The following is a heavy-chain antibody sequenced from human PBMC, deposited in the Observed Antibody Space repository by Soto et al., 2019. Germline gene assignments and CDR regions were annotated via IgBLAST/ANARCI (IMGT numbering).Heavy chain of an antibody. D-gene: IGHD6-13*01. CDR3: AKDRNFYSSSWSD. Sequence: PRGSLRLSCAASGFTFSSYAMSWVSQAPGKGLEWVSAISGSGGSTYYADSVKGRFTISRDNSKNTLYLQMNSLRAEDTAVYYCAKDRNFYSSSWSDWGQGTLVTVSS. CDR1: GFTFSSYA. CDR2: ISGSGGST. V-gene: IGHV3-23*01. J-gene: IGHJ4*02.